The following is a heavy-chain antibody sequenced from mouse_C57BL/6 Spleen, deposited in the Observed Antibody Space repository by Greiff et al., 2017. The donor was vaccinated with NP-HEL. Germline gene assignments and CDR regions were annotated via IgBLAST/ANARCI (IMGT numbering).Heavy chain of an antibody. CDR2: IYPGSGNT. CDR3: ERGLSYAMDY. J-gene: IGHJ4*01. V-gene: IGHV1-76*01. CDR1: GYTFTDYY. Sequence: VQLQQSGAELVRPGASVKLSCKASGYTFTDYYINWVKQRPGQGLEWIARIYPGSGNTYYNEKFKGKATLTAEKSSSTAYMQLSGLTSEDSAVYYCERGLSYAMDYWGQGTSVTVSS.